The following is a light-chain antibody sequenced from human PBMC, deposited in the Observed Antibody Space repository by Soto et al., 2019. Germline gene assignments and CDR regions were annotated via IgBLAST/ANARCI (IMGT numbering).Light chain of an antibody. CDR1: SSDVGGYNH. CDR2: EVN. Sequence: QSALTQPASVSGSPGQSITISCTGTSSDVGGYNHVSWYQHHPGKAPKVIIFEVNNRPSGISNRFSGSKSGNTASLTISGLQAEDEAYYYCASYTTTSTLCVFGGGTKLTVL. V-gene: IGLV2-14*01. CDR3: ASYTTTSTLCV. J-gene: IGLJ3*02.